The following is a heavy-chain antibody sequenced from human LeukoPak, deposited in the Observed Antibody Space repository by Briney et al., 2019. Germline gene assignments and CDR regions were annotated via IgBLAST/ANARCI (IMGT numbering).Heavy chain of an antibody. Sequence: GGCLRLSCAAAGFTFSTYWMSWVRQAPGKGREWVDNIKEDGSEKNYADSVKGRFTISRDNAKNSLYLQMNSLRAEDTAVYYCARGYTCGYWGQGTLVIVSS. V-gene: IGHV3-7*04. CDR3: ARGYTCGY. CDR2: IKEDGSEK. J-gene: IGHJ4*02. CDR1: GFTFSTYW. D-gene: IGHD5-18*01.